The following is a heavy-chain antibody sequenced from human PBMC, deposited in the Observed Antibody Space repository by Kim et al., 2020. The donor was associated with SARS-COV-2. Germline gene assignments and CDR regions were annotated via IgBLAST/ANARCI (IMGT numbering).Heavy chain of an antibody. D-gene: IGHD1-26*01. V-gene: IGHV3-48*03. CDR3: ARDRGGSYYLDAFDI. Sequence: DSVKGRFTISRDNAKNSLYLQMNSLRAEDTAVYYCARDRGGSYYLDAFDIWGQGTMVTVSS. J-gene: IGHJ3*02.